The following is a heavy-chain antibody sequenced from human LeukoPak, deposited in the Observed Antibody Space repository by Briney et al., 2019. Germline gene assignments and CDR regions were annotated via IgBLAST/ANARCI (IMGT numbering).Heavy chain of an antibody. V-gene: IGHV3-74*01. CDR3: ATDFWSGPPPDY. D-gene: IGHD3-3*01. J-gene: IGHJ4*02. Sequence: GGSLRLSCAASGFTFSSYWMHWVRQAPGKGLVWVSRINSDGSSTSYADSVRGRFTISRDNAKNTLYLQMNSLRAEDTAVYYCATDFWSGPPPDYWGQGTLVTVSS. CDR2: INSDGSST. CDR1: GFTFSSYW.